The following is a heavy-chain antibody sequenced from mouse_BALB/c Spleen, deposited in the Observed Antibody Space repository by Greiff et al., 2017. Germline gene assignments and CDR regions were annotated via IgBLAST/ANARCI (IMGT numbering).Heavy chain of an antibody. Sequence: EVKLMESGPGLVKPSQSLSLTCTVTGYSITSDYAWNWIRQFPGNKLEWMGYISYSGSTSYNPSLKSRISITRDTSKNQFFLQLNSVTTEDTATYYCARSDYSFDYWGQGTTLTVSS. CDR3: ARSDYSFDY. V-gene: IGHV3-2*02. CDR2: ISYSGST. CDR1: GYSITSDYA. J-gene: IGHJ2*01.